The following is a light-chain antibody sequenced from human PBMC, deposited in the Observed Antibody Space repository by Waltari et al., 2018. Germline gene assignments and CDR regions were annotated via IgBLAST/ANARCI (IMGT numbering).Light chain of an antibody. J-gene: IGLJ3*02. Sequence: SYELTQSPSVSASPGQTATITCSGDALPKKYDYWSQQKSGPAPVMVIYKDTKRPSGIPEKFSGSSTGTSATLTISGAQVEDEGDYYCYSAEISGKLWAFGGGTKLTVL. CDR2: KDT. CDR1: ALPKKY. V-gene: IGLV3-10*01. CDR3: YSAEISGKLWA.